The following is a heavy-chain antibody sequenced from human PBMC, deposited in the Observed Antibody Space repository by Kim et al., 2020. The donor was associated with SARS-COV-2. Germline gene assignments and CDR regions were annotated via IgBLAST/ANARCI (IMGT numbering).Heavy chain of an antibody. Sequence: GGSLRLSCAASGFTFSSYSMNWVRQAPGKGLEWVSYISSSSSTIYYADSVKGRFTISRDNAKNSLYLQMNSLRDEDTAVYYCARDGPITGTLNYYYYYGMDVWGQGTTVTVSS. CDR2: ISSSSSTI. D-gene: IGHD1-7*01. CDR3: ARDGPITGTLNYYYYYGMDV. V-gene: IGHV3-48*02. J-gene: IGHJ6*02. CDR1: GFTFSSYS.